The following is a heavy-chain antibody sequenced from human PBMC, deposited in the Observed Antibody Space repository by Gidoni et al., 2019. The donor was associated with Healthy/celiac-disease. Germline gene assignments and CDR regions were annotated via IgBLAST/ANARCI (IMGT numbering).Heavy chain of an antibody. CDR3: ARDVEADY. Sequence: QVQLVQSGAEVKKPGASVRVSCKASGYTFTNYYMNWVRQAPGQGLEWMGIINPSGGSTSYAQKFQGRVTMTRDTSTSTVYMELSSLRSEDTAMYYCARDVEADYWGQGTLVTVSS. CDR1: GYTFTNYY. D-gene: IGHD3-3*01. V-gene: IGHV1-46*01. J-gene: IGHJ4*02. CDR2: INPSGGST.